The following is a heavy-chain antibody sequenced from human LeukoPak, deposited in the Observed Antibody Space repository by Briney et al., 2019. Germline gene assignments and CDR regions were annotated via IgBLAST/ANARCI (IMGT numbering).Heavy chain of an antibody. CDR2: INTEGSST. V-gene: IGHV3-74*01. Sequence: GGSLRLSCAASEFIFSSYWMHWVRQGRGKGLVWVSGINTEGSSTYYADSVKGRFTISRDNAKNTLDLQMSRLRAEDSAVYYCTRDVYPRTSYIRGQGTMVTVSS. CDR3: TRDVYPRTSYI. D-gene: IGHD2-2*02. CDR1: EFIFSSYW. J-gene: IGHJ3*02.